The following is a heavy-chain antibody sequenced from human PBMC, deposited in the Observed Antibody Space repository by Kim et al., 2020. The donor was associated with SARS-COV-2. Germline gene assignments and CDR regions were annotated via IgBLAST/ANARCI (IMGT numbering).Heavy chain of an antibody. Sequence: ASVKVSCRVNGYIFRELSLHWVRQAPGKGLEWVGGLERDDGEIMYAQKFQGRVTMTEDTSIDTAYMELRNLRSDDTAVYYCTTDEDDPIDVWAQGTTVIV. CDR2: LERDDGEI. CDR1: GYIFRELS. D-gene: IGHD1-1*01. CDR3: TTDEDDPIDV. J-gene: IGHJ6*02. V-gene: IGHV1-24*01.